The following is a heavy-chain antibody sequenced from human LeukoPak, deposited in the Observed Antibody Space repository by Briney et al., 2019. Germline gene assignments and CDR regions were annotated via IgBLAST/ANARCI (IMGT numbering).Heavy chain of an antibody. J-gene: IGHJ6*02. CDR1: GFIFCNYG. CDR3: ARNGGDGRPFYYEMDV. V-gene: IGHV3-23*01. Sequence: GSLRLSCATSGFIFCNYGIGWVRQAPGGGLEWVSVISWTGDATFYAYSMKGRSTISRDTPANTLYLQMQNMRAEDTAVYFCARNGGDGRPFYYEMDVWGQGTTVTVSS. CDR2: ISWTGDAT. D-gene: IGHD3-22*01.